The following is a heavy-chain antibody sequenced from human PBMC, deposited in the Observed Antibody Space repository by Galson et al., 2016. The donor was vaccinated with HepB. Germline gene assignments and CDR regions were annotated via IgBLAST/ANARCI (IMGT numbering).Heavy chain of an antibody. D-gene: IGHD3-10*01. V-gene: IGHV3-53*01. CDR1: GFTVSSSY. J-gene: IGHJ4*02. CDR2: IYSGGST. Sequence: SLRLSCAASGFTVSSSYVSWVRQAAGKGLEWVSVIYSGGSTYYADSVKGRFTISRDNSKNTLYLQMNSLKAEDTAVYYCASSVRGSGSPPGGYWGQGTLVTVSS. CDR3: ASSVRGSGSPPGGY.